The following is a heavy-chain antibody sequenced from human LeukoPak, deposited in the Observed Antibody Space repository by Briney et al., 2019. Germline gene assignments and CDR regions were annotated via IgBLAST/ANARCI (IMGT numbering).Heavy chain of an antibody. V-gene: IGHV4-34*01. CDR1: GGSFSGYY. Sequence: SETLSLTCAVYGGSFSGYYWSWIRQPPGKGLEWIGEINHSGSTNYNPSLKSRVTISVDTSKNQFSLKLSSVTAADTAVYYCARGPYDSSGYYSKLFGYWGQGTLVTVSS. D-gene: IGHD3-22*01. CDR3: ARGPYDSSGYYSKLFGY. CDR2: INHSGST. J-gene: IGHJ4*02.